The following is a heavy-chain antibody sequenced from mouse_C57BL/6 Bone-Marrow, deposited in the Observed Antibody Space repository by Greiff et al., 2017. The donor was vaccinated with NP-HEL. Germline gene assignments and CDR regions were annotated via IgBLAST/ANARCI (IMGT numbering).Heavy chain of an antibody. CDR2: ISNGGGST. Sequence: EVKVVESGGGLVQPGGSLKLSCAASGFPFSDYYMYWVRQTPEKRLEWVAYISNGGGSTYYPDTVQGRFTISRDHAKNTLYLQRSRLKSEDTAMYYCARHADDYGGFAYWGQGTLVTVSA. CDR3: ARHADDYGGFAY. V-gene: IGHV5-12*01. CDR1: GFPFSDYY. J-gene: IGHJ3*01. D-gene: IGHD2-4*01.